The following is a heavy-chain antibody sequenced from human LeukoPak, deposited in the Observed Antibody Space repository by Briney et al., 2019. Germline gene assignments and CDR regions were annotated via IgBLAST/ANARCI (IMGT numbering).Heavy chain of an antibody. D-gene: IGHD2-2*01. CDR3: ARDFDPTTTGEDIVVVPAAATGGY. V-gene: IGHV3-21*01. Sequence: GGSLRLSCAASGFTFSSYSMNWVRQAPGKGLEWASSISSSSSYIYYADSVKGRFTISRDNAKNSLYLQMNSLRAEDTAVYYCARDFDPTTTGEDIVVVPAAATGGYWGQGTLVTVSS. CDR1: GFTFSSYS. CDR2: ISSSSSYI. J-gene: IGHJ4*02.